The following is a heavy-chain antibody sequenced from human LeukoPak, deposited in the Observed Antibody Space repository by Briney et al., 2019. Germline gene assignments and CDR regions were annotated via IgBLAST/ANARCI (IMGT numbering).Heavy chain of an antibody. J-gene: IGHJ3*02. V-gene: IGHV4-59*11. CDR2: IYYSGST. CDR1: GGSISSHY. CDR3: ARDLAWAFDI. Sequence: SETLSLTCIVSGGSISSHYWSWIRQPPGKGLEWIGYIYYSGSTNYNPSLKSRVTISVDTSKNQFSLKLSSVTAADTAVYYCARDLAWAFDIWGQGTMVTVSS.